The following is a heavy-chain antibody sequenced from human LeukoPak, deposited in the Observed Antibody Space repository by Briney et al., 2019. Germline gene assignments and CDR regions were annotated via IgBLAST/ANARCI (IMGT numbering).Heavy chain of an antibody. CDR3: ARGGYSYGYEPWFDP. V-gene: IGHV4-39*07. Sequence: SETLSLTCTVSGGSISSSSYYWGWIRQPPGKGLEWIGSIYYSGSTYYNPSLKSRVTISVDTSKNQFSLKLSSVTAADTAVYYCARGGYSYGYEPWFDPWGQGTLVTVSS. CDR1: GGSISSSSYY. CDR2: IYYSGST. D-gene: IGHD5-18*01. J-gene: IGHJ5*02.